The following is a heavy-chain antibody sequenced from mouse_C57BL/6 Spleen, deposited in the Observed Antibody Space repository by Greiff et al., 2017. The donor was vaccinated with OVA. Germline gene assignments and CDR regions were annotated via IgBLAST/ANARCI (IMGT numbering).Heavy chain of an antibody. CDR3: ANQLTGAFAY. V-gene: IGHV3-6*01. J-gene: IGHJ3*01. Sequence: VQLKESGPGLVKPSQSLSLTCSVTGYSITSGYYWNWIRQFPGNKLEWMGYISYDGSNNYNPSLKNRISITRDTSKNQFFLKLKSVTAKDTATYDCANQLTGAFAYWGQGTLVTVSA. CDR1: GYSITSGYY. CDR2: ISYDGSN. D-gene: IGHD4-1*01.